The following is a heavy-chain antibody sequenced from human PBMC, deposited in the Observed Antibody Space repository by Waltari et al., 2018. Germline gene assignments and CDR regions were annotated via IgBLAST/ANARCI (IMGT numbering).Heavy chain of an antibody. CDR1: GLTFSSYG. CDR2: IRYDGSNK. V-gene: IGHV3-30*02. Sequence: AHLLESGGETENPGRSLRLPCAAYGLTFSSYGMHWVRQAPGKGLDVVAFIRYDGSNKYYADSVKGRFTISRDNSKNTLYLQMNSLRAEDTAVYYCAKDQDYWGQGTLVTVSS. J-gene: IGHJ4*02. CDR3: AKDQDY.